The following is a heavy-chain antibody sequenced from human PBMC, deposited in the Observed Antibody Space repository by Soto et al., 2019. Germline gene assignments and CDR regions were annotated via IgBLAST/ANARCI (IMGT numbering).Heavy chain of an antibody. CDR3: ARDGYYYDSSGYYLDY. Sequence: TGGSLRLSCAASGFTFSSYGMHWVRQAPGKGLEWVAVIWYDGSNKYYADSVKGRFTISRDNSKNTLYLQMNSLRAEDTAVYYCARDGYYYDSSGYYLDYWGQGTLVTVSS. J-gene: IGHJ4*02. CDR1: GFTFSSYG. D-gene: IGHD3-22*01. CDR2: IWYDGSNK. V-gene: IGHV3-33*01.